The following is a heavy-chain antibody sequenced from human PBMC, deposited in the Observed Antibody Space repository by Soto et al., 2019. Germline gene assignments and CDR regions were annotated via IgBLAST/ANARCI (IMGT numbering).Heavy chain of an antibody. V-gene: IGHV1-18*01. D-gene: IGHD3-16*01. CDR3: ARDWFGVDY. CDR2: ISAYNGNT. Sequence: QVQLVQSGAEVKKPGASVKVSCKASGYTFTSYGISWVRQGPGQGLEWMGWISAYNGNTNYAQKLQGRVTMTPDTSTSTAYMELRSPTADDTAEYYCARDWFGVDYWGQGTLVTASS. CDR1: GYTFTSYG. J-gene: IGHJ4*02.